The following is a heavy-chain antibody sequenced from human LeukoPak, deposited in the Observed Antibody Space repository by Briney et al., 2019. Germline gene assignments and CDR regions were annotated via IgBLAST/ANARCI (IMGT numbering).Heavy chain of an antibody. V-gene: IGHV3-43*01. D-gene: IGHD3-22*01. J-gene: IGHJ4*02. CDR1: GFTFEDFT. Sequence: PGGSLRLSCAASGFTFEDFTMHWVRQVPGKTLEWVSLVSWDGTAYYSDSVKGQFTISRDNGESSLYLQMDTLRTGDTAFYYCAKDLTYESSGSVIDNWGLGTLVTVSS. CDR3: AKDLTYESSGSVIDN. CDR2: VSWDGTA.